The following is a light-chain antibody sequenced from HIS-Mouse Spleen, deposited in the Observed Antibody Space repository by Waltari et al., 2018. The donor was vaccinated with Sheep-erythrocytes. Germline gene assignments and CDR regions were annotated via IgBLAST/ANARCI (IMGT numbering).Light chain of an antibody. V-gene: IGLV2-14*01. CDR2: GLS. J-gene: IGLJ1*01. CDR1: SSDVGGYNY. Sequence: QSALTQPASVSGSPGQSITISCTGTSSDVGGYNYVSWYQQHPGKAPKLMIYGLSNRPSGVANGFSGSKSGNTASLTISGLQAEDEADYYCSSYTSSSTYVFGTGTKVTVL. CDR3: SSYTSSSTYV.